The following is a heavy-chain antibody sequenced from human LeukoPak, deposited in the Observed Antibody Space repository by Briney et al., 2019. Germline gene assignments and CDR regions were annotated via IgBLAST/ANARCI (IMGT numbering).Heavy chain of an antibody. V-gene: IGHV4-61*02. D-gene: IGHD3-3*01. Sequence: SETLSLTCPVSGGSISSGSYYWSWIRQPAGKGLEWIGRIYTSGSTNYNPSLKSRVTISVDTSKNQFSLKLSSVTAADTAVYYCARGKPGYDFWSGYYSSYFDYWGQGTLVTVSS. CDR1: GGSISSGSYY. CDR3: ARGKPGYDFWSGYYSSYFDY. CDR2: IYTSGST. J-gene: IGHJ4*02.